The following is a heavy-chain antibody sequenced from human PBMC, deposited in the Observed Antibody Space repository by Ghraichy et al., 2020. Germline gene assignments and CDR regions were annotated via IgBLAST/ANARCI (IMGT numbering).Heavy chain of an antibody. V-gene: IGHV3-33*08. CDR3: ATALQRKTIFGVVINYGMDV. D-gene: IGHD3-3*01. Sequence: GSLRLSCAASGFTFSSYGMHWVRQAPGKGLEWVAVIWYDGSNKYYADSVKGRFTISRDNSKNTLYLQMNSLRAEDTAVYYCATALQRKTIFGVVINYGMDVWGQGTTVTVSS. CDR2: IWYDGSNK. CDR1: GFTFSSYG. J-gene: IGHJ6*02.